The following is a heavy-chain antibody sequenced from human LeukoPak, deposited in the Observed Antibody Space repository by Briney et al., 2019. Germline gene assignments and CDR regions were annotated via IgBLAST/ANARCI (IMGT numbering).Heavy chain of an antibody. Sequence: GGSLRLSCETSGFRFITYGVHWVRQAPGKGWEGVAYISSVEDKEYYTDSVEGRLTISRDNSKNSVHLQMYSLRPEDTAMYYCVEDQGDDGNPGRWGQGTLVTVSS. CDR3: VEDQGDDGNPGR. V-gene: IGHV3-30*02. J-gene: IGHJ4*02. CDR1: GFRFITYG. D-gene: IGHD4-23*01. CDR2: ISSVEDKE.